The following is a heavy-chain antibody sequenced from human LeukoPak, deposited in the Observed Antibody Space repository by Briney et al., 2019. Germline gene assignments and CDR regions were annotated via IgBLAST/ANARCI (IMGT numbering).Heavy chain of an antibody. J-gene: IGHJ6*03. V-gene: IGHV3-53*01. D-gene: IGHD2-15*01. CDR3: ARGPVVVAAYYYYYYMDV. CDR2: IFNGGST. Sequence: GGSLRLSCAASGFAVSSNHMNWVHQAPGKGLEWVSVIFNGGSTYYADSVKGRFTISRDNSKNTLYLQMNSLRAEDTAVYYCARGPVVVAAYYYYYYMDVWGKGTTVTVSS. CDR1: GFAVSSNH.